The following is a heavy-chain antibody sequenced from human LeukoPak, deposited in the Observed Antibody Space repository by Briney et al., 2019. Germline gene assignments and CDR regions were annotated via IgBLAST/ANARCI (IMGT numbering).Heavy chain of an antibody. CDR1: GFTFIKDA. Sequence: GGSLRLSCTASGFTFIKDAMTWVRQAPGKGPEWVSGISDSGGITYYADSVKGRFTISRDNSKNTLYLQMNSLRAEDTAISYCANSRWLGDFFDYWGQGTLVTVSS. CDR3: ANSRWLGDFFDY. CDR2: ISDSGGIT. D-gene: IGHD6-19*01. V-gene: IGHV3-23*01. J-gene: IGHJ4*02.